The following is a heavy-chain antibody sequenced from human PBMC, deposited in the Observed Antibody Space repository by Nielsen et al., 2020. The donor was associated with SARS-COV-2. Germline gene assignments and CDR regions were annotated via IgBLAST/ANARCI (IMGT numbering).Heavy chain of an antibody. CDR1: GFTFSSYA. Sequence: GESLKISCAASGFTFSSYAMSWVRQAPGKGLEWVSAISGSGGSTYYADSVKGRFTISRDNSKNTLYLQMNSLRAEDTAVYYCAKGREYYYDSSDQDYWGQGTLVTVSS. D-gene: IGHD3-22*01. J-gene: IGHJ4*02. CDR2: ISGSGGST. CDR3: AKGREYYYDSSDQDY. V-gene: IGHV3-23*01.